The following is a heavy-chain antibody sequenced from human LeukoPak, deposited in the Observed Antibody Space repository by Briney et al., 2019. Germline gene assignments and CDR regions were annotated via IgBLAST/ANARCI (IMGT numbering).Heavy chain of an antibody. CDR1: GFIFSSYA. J-gene: IGHJ5*02. D-gene: IGHD2-15*01. CDR3: AREVVVVVAEGGWFDP. V-gene: IGHV1-69*01. CDR2: IIPIFGTA. Sequence: GGSLRLSCAVSGFIFSSYAMSWVRQAPGQGLEWMGGIIPIFGTANYAQKFQGRVTITADESTSTAYMELSSLRSEDTAVYYCAREVVVVVAEGGWFDPWGQGTLVTVSS.